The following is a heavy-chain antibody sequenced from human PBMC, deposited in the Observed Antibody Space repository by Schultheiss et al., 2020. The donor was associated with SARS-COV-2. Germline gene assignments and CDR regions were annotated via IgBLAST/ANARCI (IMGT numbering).Heavy chain of an antibody. CDR1: GFTFGDYA. Sequence: GESLKISCTASGFTFGDYAMSWVRQAPGKGLEWVANIKQDGSEKYYVDSVKGRFTISRDNAKNSLYLQMNSLRAEDTAVYYCARDTCSGGSCYHYWGQGTLVTVSS. CDR3: ARDTCSGGSCYHY. CDR2: IKQDGSEK. V-gene: IGHV3-7*01. J-gene: IGHJ4*02. D-gene: IGHD2-15*01.